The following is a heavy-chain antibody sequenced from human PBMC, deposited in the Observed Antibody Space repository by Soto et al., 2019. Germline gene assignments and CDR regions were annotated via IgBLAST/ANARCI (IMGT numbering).Heavy chain of an antibody. D-gene: IGHD3-3*01. V-gene: IGHV1-2*02. CDR1: GYPVTAYY. J-gene: IGHJ3*02. CDR3: ASGVGVGVAGAAAFDM. CDR2: INPAPGAA. Sequence: QLHLVQSGAVVKKPGASVTVSCSASGYPVTAYYMHWVRQAPGRGLEWMGGINPAPGAAKYTQTFQGRVTMPRGTSTRTVLLERSGLTSEDAAVFYRASGVGVGVAGAAAFDMWGQGTMVTVSS.